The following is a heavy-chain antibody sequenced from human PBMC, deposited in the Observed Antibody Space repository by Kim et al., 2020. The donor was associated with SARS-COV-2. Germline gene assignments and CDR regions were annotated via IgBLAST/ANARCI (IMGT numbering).Heavy chain of an antibody. Sequence: SVKVSCKASGGTFSSYAISWVRQAPGQGLEWMGGIIPIFGTANYAQKFQGRVTITADESTSTAYMELSSLRSEDTAVYYCARMNENYYDSSGYPANWGQGTLVTVSS. CDR2: IIPIFGTA. CDR3: ARMNENYYDSSGYPAN. D-gene: IGHD3-22*01. J-gene: IGHJ4*02. CDR1: GGTFSSYA. V-gene: IGHV1-69*13.